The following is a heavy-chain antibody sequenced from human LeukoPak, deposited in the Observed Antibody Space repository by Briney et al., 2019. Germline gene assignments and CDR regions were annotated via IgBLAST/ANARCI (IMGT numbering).Heavy chain of an antibody. CDR1: GGSFSSHY. J-gene: IGHJ6*04. CDR2: INPRGST. V-gene: IGHV4-34*01. CDR3: ARGLRQGSAWSWGPKEKSYQYMDV. Sequence: SGTLSLTYGVSGGSFSSHYWTWSRQPPGKGLEWIGEINPRGSTNYNPSLESRVTVSADTSRNQLSLSLTSVTAADSAVYFCARGLRQGSAWSWGPKEKSYQYMDVWGTGTTVIVSS. D-gene: IGHD6-19*01.